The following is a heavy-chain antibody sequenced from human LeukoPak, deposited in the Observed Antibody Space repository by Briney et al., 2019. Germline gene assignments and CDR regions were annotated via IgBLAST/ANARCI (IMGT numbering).Heavy chain of an antibody. Sequence: ASVKVSCKASGYTFTGYYMHWLRQAPGQGLEWMGWINPNSGGTNYAQKFQGRVTMTRDTSISTAYMELSRLRSDDTAVYYCARPLAPYYDSSGYYGDAFDIWGQGTMVTVSS. J-gene: IGHJ3*02. CDR2: INPNSGGT. CDR1: GYTFTGYY. CDR3: ARPLAPYYDSSGYYGDAFDI. V-gene: IGHV1-2*02. D-gene: IGHD3-22*01.